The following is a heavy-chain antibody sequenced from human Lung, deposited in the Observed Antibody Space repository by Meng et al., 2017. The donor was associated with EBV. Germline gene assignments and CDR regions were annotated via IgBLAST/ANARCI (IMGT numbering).Heavy chain of an antibody. J-gene: IGHJ4*02. CDR3: ARGRIKWLPLI. D-gene: IGHD5-12*01. Sequence: QVQLQRWVAVLLKPSETLSLPCAVYGGSFSGYYWSVIRQPPGKGLEWIGEINHSGSTNYNPSLKSRVTISVDTSKNQFSLKLSSVTAADTAVYYCARGRIKWLPLIWGQGTLVTVSS. CDR1: GGSFSGYY. CDR2: INHSGST. V-gene: IGHV4-34*01.